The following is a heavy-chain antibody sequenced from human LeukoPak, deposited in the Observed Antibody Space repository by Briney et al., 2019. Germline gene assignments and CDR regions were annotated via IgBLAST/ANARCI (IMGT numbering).Heavy chain of an antibody. Sequence: GGSLGLSVSASGLTLRGLAMGWVGKAPGKELEWVSGISGSALRTYYADSVQGRFTISRDNSMNTLYLQMNSLRAEDSAVYYCAKLLLPVHWGQGTLVSVSS. CDR3: AKLLLPVH. CDR1: GLTLRGLA. V-gene: IGHV3-23*01. D-gene: IGHD3-22*01. CDR2: ISGSALRT. J-gene: IGHJ4*02.